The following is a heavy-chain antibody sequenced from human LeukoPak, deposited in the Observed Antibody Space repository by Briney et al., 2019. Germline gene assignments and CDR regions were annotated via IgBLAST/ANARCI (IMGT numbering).Heavy chain of an antibody. Sequence: GGSLRPSCEASVITFGSYWMHWVGQAPGKGLVWVSRINGDGSSTNYADSVKGRFTISRDNAKNTLYLQMNSLRAEDTAVYYCARGTGNYGDWDYWGQGTLVTVS. V-gene: IGHV3-74*01. J-gene: IGHJ4*02. D-gene: IGHD4-17*01. CDR3: ARGTGNYGDWDY. CDR2: INGDGSST. CDR1: VITFGSYW.